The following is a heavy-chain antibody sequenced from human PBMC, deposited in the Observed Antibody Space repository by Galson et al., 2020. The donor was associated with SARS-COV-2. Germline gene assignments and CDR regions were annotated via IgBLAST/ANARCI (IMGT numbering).Heavy chain of an antibody. Sequence: GGSLRLSCAASGFTFSSYWMSWVRQAPGKGLEWVANIKQDGSEKYYVDSVKGRFTISRDNAKNSLYLQMNSLRAEDTAVYYCARDAIAVADYYYYYGMDVWGQGTTVTVSS. J-gene: IGHJ6*02. CDR3: ARDAIAVADYYYYYGMDV. CDR2: IKQDGSEK. D-gene: IGHD6-19*01. CDR1: GFTFSSYW. V-gene: IGHV3-7*01.